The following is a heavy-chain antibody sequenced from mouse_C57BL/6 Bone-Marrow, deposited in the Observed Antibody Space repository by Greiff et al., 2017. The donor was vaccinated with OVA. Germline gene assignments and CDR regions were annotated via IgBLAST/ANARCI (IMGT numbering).Heavy chain of an antibody. D-gene: IGHD2-4*01. J-gene: IGHJ4*01. CDR2: IYPGNGDT. CDR3: ARFIDYARFYAMDY. CDR1: GYTFTSYN. V-gene: IGHV1-12*01. Sequence: QSGAELVRPGASVKMSCKASGYTFTSYNMHWVKQTPRQGLEWIGAIYPGNGDTSYNQKFKGKATLTVDKSSSTAYMQLSSLTSEDSAVYFCARFIDYARFYAMDYWGQGTSVTVSS.